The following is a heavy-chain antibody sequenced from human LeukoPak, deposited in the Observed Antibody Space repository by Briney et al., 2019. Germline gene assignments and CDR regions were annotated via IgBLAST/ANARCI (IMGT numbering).Heavy chain of an antibody. Sequence: PGGSLRLSCAASGFTFSSYSMNWVRQAPGKGLDWVSTIGGSGAKTFYADSVKGRFTISRDNSQNTVHLQMNALGAEDTAVYYCAKDPGLFSRGWDGDFWGQGTQVTVSS. J-gene: IGHJ4*02. CDR1: GFTFSSYS. CDR3: AKDPGLFSRGWDGDF. V-gene: IGHV3-23*01. D-gene: IGHD6-19*01. CDR2: IGGSGAKT.